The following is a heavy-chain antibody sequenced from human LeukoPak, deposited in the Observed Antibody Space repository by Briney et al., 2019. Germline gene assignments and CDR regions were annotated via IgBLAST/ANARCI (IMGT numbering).Heavy chain of an antibody. Sequence: GASVKVSCKASGYTFTGYYMHWVRQAPGQGLEWMGWINPNSGSTNYAQKFQGWVTMTRDTSISTAYMELSRLRSDDTAVYYCARGGSSSWYSYPDYWGQGTLVTVSS. CDR1: GYTFTGYY. CDR3: ARGGSSSWYSYPDY. CDR2: INPNSGST. V-gene: IGHV1-2*04. D-gene: IGHD6-13*01. J-gene: IGHJ4*02.